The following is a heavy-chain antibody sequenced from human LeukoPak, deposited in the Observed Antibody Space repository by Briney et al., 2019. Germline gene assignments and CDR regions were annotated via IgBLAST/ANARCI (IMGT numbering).Heavy chain of an antibody. V-gene: IGHV3-30*02. CDR3: AKPQYYYDSSGYLYFDY. CDR1: GFTFSSYG. Sequence: PGGSLRLSCAASGFTFSSYGMHWVRQAPGKGLEWVAFIRYDGSNKYYADSVKGRFTISRDNSKNTLYLQMNSLRAEDTAVYYCAKPQYYYDSSGYLYFDYWGQGTLVTVSS. CDR2: IRYDGSNK. J-gene: IGHJ4*02. D-gene: IGHD3-22*01.